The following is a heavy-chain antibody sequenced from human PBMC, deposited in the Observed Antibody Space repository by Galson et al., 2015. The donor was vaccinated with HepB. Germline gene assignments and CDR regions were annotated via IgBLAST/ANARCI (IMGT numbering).Heavy chain of an antibody. D-gene: IGHD6-19*01. CDR3: ARDLEGLTVPATHY. Sequence: SCKASGYTFTSSGITWVRQAPGQGLEWMGWISAYNGNTYYAQKLRGRVTMTTDTSTSIAYMGLRSLRSDDTAVYYCARDLEGLTVPATHYLGQGTLVAVSS. V-gene: IGHV1-18*01. J-gene: IGHJ4*02. CDR1: GYTFTSSG. CDR2: ISAYNGNT.